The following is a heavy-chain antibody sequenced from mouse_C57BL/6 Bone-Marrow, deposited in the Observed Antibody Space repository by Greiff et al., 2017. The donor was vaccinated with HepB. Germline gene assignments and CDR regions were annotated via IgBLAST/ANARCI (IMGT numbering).Heavy chain of an antibody. CDR2: IDPSDSET. CDR1: GYTFTSYW. J-gene: IGHJ2*01. CDR3: ARSTTVVATGDY. Sequence: QVQPQQPGAELVRPGSSVKLSCKASGYTFTSYWMHWVKQRPIQGLEWIGNIDPSDSETHYNQKFKDKATLTVDKSSSTAYMQLSSLTSEDSAVYYCARSTTVVATGDYWGQGTTLTVSS. V-gene: IGHV1-52*01. D-gene: IGHD1-1*01.